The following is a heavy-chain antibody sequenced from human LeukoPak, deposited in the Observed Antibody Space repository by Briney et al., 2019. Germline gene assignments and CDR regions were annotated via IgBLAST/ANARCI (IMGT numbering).Heavy chain of an antibody. D-gene: IGHD1-26*01. CDR3: ARLRGSYSDY. CDR1: GYTFSSYE. J-gene: IGHJ4*02. V-gene: IGHV1-8*01. CDR2: MNPNSGNT. Sequence: GASVKVSCKASGYTFSSYEFNWVRQATGQGLEWMGWMNPNSGNTGYAQKFQGRVTMTRNTSISTVYMELSSLTAEDTAVYYCARLRGSYSDYWGQGTLITVSS.